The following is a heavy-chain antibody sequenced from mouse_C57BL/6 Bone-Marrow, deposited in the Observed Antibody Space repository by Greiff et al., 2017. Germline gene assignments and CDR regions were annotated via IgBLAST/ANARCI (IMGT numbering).Heavy chain of an antibody. J-gene: IGHJ1*03. CDR1: GYTFTDYN. Sequence: VQLQQSGPELVKPGASVKMSCKASGYTFTDYNMHWVKQSHGKSLEWIGYINPNNGGTSYNQKFKGKATLTVNNSSSTAYMELRSLTSEDSAVYYCAREVYYGNYYWYFDVWGTGTTVTVSS. CDR3: AREVYYGNYYWYFDV. CDR2: INPNNGGT. D-gene: IGHD2-1*01. V-gene: IGHV1-22*01.